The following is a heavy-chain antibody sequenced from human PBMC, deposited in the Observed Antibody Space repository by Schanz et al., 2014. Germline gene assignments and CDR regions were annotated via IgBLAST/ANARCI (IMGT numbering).Heavy chain of an antibody. Sequence: QVQLQESGPGLVKPSETLSLTCTVSGVSIGGYYWSWIRQPPGKGLEWIGYIFFSGSTTYNPSFTGRVTNPVTMSKNQFALTLTSVTAADTAVYYCARLGVGDKAYYYYGTDVWGQGTTVLVSS. CDR2: IFFSGST. CDR1: GVSIGGYY. D-gene: IGHD1-26*01. J-gene: IGHJ6*02. CDR3: ARLGVGDKAYYYYGTDV. V-gene: IGHV4-59*08.